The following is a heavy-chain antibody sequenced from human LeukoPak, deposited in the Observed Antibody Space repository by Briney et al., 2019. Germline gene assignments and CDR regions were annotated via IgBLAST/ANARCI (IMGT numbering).Heavy chain of an antibody. CDR2: IYYSGST. CDR1: GGSISSSSYY. CDR3: ARDLNWEFDY. J-gene: IGHJ4*02. V-gene: IGHV4-39*07. D-gene: IGHD7-27*01. Sequence: SETLSLTCTVSGGSISSSSYYWGWIRQPPGKGLEWIGSIYYSGSTYYNPSLKSRVTISVDTSKNQFSLKLSSVTAADTAVYYCARDLNWEFDYWGQGTLVTVSS.